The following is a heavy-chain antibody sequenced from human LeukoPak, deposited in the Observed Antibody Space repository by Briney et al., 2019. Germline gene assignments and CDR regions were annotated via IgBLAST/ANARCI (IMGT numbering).Heavy chain of an antibody. Sequence: SETLSLTCTVSGGSISSYYWSWIRQPPGEGLEWIGYIYYSGSTNYNPSLKSRVTISVDTSKNQFSLKLSSVTAADTAVYYCARTVVAATPDAFDIWGQGTMVTVSS. CDR1: GGSISSYY. D-gene: IGHD2-15*01. V-gene: IGHV4-59*08. CDR2: IYYSGST. J-gene: IGHJ3*02. CDR3: ARTVVAATPDAFDI.